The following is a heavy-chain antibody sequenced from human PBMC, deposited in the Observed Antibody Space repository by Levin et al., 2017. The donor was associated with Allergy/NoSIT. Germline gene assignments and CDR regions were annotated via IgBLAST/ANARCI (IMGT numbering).Heavy chain of an antibody. CDR3: ARGAVSSGWEQTPDY. D-gene: IGHD6-19*01. Sequence: GESLKISCAASGFTFSSYGMHWVRQAPGTGLEWVAVIWYDGSNKYYADSVKGRFTISRDNSKNTLYLQMNSLRAEDTAVYYCARGAVSSGWEQTPDYWGQGTLVTVSS. J-gene: IGHJ4*02. CDR2: IWYDGSNK. V-gene: IGHV3-33*01. CDR1: GFTFSSYG.